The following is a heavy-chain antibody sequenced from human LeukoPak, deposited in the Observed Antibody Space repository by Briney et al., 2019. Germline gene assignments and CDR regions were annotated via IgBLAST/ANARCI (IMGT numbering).Heavy chain of an antibody. V-gene: IGHV4-59*01. CDR3: ARGSGYDWDAFDI. CDR2: IYYSGST. Sequence: PSETLSLTCTVSGGSISSYYWSWIRQPPGKGLEWIGYIYYSGSTNYNPSLKSRVTISVDTSKNQFSLKLSSVTAADTAVYYCARGSGYDWDAFDIWGQGTMVTVSS. CDR1: GGSISSYY. J-gene: IGHJ3*02. D-gene: IGHD5-12*01.